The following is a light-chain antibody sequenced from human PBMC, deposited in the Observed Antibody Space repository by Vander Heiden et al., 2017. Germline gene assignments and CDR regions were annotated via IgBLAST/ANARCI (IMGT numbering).Light chain of an antibody. CDR1: SSDVGSYNL. CDR3: CSYAGSSSDVV. Sequence: QSALTQPAAVSGSPGQSITISCTGTSSDVGSYNLVSWYQQHPGKAPKLMIYEGSKRPSGVSNRFSGSKSGNTASLTIYGLQAEDEADYYCCSYAGSSSDVVFGGGTKLTVL. CDR2: EGS. V-gene: IGLV2-23*01. J-gene: IGLJ2*01.